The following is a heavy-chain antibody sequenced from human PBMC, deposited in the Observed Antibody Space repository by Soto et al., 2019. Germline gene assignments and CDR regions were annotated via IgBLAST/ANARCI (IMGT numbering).Heavy chain of an antibody. CDR2: IIPIFGTE. D-gene: IGHD6-19*01. CDR3: ARGGLEQWLVSNY. Sequence: QVQLVQSGAEVKKPGSSVKVSCKASGGTFSSYAISWVRQAPGQGLEWMGGIIPIFGTENYAQKFQGRVTITADEATSTAYMELSSLTSEDTGVYYCARGGLEQWLVSNYWGQGTLVTVSS. V-gene: IGHV1-69*12. CDR1: GGTFSSYA. J-gene: IGHJ4*02.